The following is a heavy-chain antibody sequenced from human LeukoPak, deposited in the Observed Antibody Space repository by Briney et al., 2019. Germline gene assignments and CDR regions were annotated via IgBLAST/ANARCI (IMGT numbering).Heavy chain of an antibody. CDR1: GYTFTSYD. D-gene: IGHD6-13*01. CDR2: IIPIVGIT. V-gene: IGHV1-69*04. J-gene: IGHJ4*02. Sequence: SVKVSCKASGYTFTSYDINWVRQAPGQGLEWMGRIIPIVGITNFAQKFQDRVTITADKSTGTAYMELSSLRSEDSAVYYCARDLGVAAAGPFDSWGQGTLITVSS. CDR3: ARDLGVAAAGPFDS.